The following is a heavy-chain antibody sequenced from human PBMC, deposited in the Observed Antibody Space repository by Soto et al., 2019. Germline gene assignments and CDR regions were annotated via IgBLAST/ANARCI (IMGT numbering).Heavy chain of an antibody. D-gene: IGHD4-4*01. Sequence: GRSLRLSCVASAFTFSDYYMSWFRQPPGKGLEWVSYISSGGSVIYSADSMKGRFTISRDNAKNSLYLQVNSLRAEDTAVYYCAREPSDDYMISGGFEYWGQGTPVAVAS. CDR2: ISSGGSVI. CDR3: AREPSDDYMISGGFEY. J-gene: IGHJ4*02. V-gene: IGHV3-11*01. CDR1: AFTFSDYY.